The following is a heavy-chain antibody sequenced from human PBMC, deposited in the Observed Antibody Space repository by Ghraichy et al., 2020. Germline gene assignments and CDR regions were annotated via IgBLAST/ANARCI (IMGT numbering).Heavy chain of an antibody. D-gene: IGHD3-9*01. CDR1: GGTFSSYA. Sequence: SVKVSCKASGGTFSSYAISWVRQAPGQGLEWMGGIIPIFGTANYAQKFQGRVTITADESTSTAYMELSSLRSEDTAVYYCTLTPRYFDWLPLGRAFDIWGQGTMVTVSS. CDR2: IIPIFGTA. V-gene: IGHV1-69*13. CDR3: TLTPRYFDWLPLGRAFDI. J-gene: IGHJ3*02.